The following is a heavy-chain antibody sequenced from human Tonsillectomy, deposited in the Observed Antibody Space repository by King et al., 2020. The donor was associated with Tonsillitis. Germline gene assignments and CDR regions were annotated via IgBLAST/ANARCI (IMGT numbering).Heavy chain of an antibody. D-gene: IGHD2-8*01. CDR1: GFTFSTYA. CDR3: ARELNY. V-gene: IGHV3-30-3*01. J-gene: IGHJ4*02. Sequence: QLVQSGGGVVQPGRSLRLSCAASGFTFSTYAMHWVRQAPGKGVEWVAVISYDGSNKYYADSVKGRFTISRDNSKNTLYLQMNSLTAEDTAVYYCARELNYWGQGTLVTVSS. CDR2: ISYDGSNK.